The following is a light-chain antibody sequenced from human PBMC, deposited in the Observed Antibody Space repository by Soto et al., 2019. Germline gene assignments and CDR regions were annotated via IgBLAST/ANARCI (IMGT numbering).Light chain of an antibody. CDR1: SSNSGAGYD. Sequence: QSVLTQPPSVSGAPGQRVTISCTGSSSNSGAGYDVHWEQQRPGTGPKLLIFGNINRPSGVPDRFSGSKSGTSASLAITGLQAEDEGDYYCQSYDCPLSARYVFGTGTKVTVL. CDR3: QSYDCPLSARYV. CDR2: GNI. V-gene: IGLV1-40*01. J-gene: IGLJ1*01.